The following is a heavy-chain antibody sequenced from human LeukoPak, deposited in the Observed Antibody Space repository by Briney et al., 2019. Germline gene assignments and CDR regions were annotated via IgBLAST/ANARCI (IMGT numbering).Heavy chain of an antibody. V-gene: IGHV3-53*01. CDR3: ARVGSLELILDY. CDR2: IYSGGST. D-gene: IGHD1-7*01. CDR1: GFTFSSNY. J-gene: IGHJ4*02. Sequence: GGSLRLSCAASGFTFSSNYMSWVRQAPGKGLEGGSVIYSGGSTSYADSVKGRFTISRDNSKNTLYLQMNSLRAEDTAVYYCARVGSLELILDYWGQGTLVTVSS.